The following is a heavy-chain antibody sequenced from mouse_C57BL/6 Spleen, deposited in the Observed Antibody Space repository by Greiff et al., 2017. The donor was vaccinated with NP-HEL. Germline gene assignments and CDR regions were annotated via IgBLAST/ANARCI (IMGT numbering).Heavy chain of an antibody. CDR1: GYTFTSYW. Sequence: QVQLQQSGAELVMPGASVKLSCKASGYTFTSYWMHWVKQRPGQGLEWIGEIDPSDSYTNYNQKFKGKSTLTVDKSSSTAYMQLSSLTSEDSAVYYCARWSTVVAKAGFDYWGQGTTLTVSS. CDR3: ARWSTVVAKAGFDY. J-gene: IGHJ2*01. CDR2: IDPSDSYT. V-gene: IGHV1-69*01. D-gene: IGHD1-1*01.